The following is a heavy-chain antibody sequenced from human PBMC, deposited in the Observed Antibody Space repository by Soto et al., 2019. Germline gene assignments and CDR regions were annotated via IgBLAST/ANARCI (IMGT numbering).Heavy chain of an antibody. Sequence: SETLSLTCTVSGGSISSGDYYWSWIRQPPGKGLEWIGYIYYSGSTYYNPSLKSRVTISVDTSKNQFSLKLSSVTAADTAVYYCARDVVVVPAASYSSSWYWFDPWGQGTLVTVSS. CDR3: ARDVVVVPAASYSSSWYWFDP. J-gene: IGHJ5*02. CDR2: IYYSGST. V-gene: IGHV4-30-4*01. D-gene: IGHD2-2*01. CDR1: GGSISSGDYY.